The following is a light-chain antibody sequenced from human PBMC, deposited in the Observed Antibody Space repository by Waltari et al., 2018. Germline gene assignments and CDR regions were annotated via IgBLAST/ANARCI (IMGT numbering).Light chain of an antibody. CDR2: GAS. Sequence: DIQMTQSPSSGSASVGDRVTITCRASQGLGTWLAWYQQKPGKAPKVLIYGASTLLTGVPSRFSGSGSATEFTLTITGLQPEDFATYFCQQRNSFPPTFGQGTRVEV. V-gene: IGKV1-12*01. CDR1: QGLGTW. CDR3: QQRNSFPPT. J-gene: IGKJ1*01.